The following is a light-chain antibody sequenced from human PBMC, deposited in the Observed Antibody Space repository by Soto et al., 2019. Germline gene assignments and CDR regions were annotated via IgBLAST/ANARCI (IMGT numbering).Light chain of an antibody. Sequence: ALRMTQSPSSLSASTGDRVTITCRASQDISNYLAWYQQKPGKAPKLLIYAASTLQSGVPSRFSGSGSGTNFTLTISCLQSEDFATYCCQQYYNYPLTFGGGTKVEIK. CDR3: QQYYNYPLT. J-gene: IGKJ4*01. V-gene: IGKV1-8*01. CDR1: QDISNY. CDR2: AAS.